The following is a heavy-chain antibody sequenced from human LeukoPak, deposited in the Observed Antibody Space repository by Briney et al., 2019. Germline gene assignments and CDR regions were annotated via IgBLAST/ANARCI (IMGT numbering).Heavy chain of an antibody. CDR1: GFTFSSYS. CDR2: ISTSGTYI. J-gene: IGHJ4*02. CDR3: ATYYYGSGSYYGPFDY. Sequence: GGSLRLSCAASGFTFSSYSMIWVRQAPGKGLEWVSSISTSGTYIYFADSVKGRFTISRDNAKNSLHLQMNSLRSEDTAVYYCATYYYGSGSYYGPFDYWGQGTLVTVSS. V-gene: IGHV3-21*04. D-gene: IGHD3-10*01.